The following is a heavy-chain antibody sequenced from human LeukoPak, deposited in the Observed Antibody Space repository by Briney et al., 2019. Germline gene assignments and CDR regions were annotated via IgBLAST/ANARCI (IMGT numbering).Heavy chain of an antibody. Sequence: PSETLSLTCTVSGGSISSGSYYWSWIRQPAGKGLEWIGRIYTSGSTNYNPSLKSRVTISVDTSKNQFSLKLSSVTAADTAVYYCARDPGGGWYCFDYWGQGTLVTVSS. J-gene: IGHJ4*02. CDR3: ARDPGGGWYCFDY. CDR2: IYTSGST. V-gene: IGHV4-61*02. CDR1: GGSISSGSYY. D-gene: IGHD6-19*01.